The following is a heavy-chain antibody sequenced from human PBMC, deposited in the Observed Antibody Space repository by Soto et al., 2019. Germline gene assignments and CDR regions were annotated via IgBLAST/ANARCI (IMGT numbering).Heavy chain of an antibody. J-gene: IGHJ6*02. D-gene: IGHD1-20*01. CDR2: IIPLHNTS. Sequence: QVQLLQSGAEVKKPGSSVKVSCKVSGGAFTNYSLNWVRHAPGQGLEWLGGIIPLHNTSNYSLKLLGRGSVTADISSNTLYMHLSGLTSDDTATYYCAIWSNWNPLYYRGMDVWGQGTTVTVSS. CDR3: AIWSNWNPLYYRGMDV. V-gene: IGHV1-69*06. CDR1: GGAFTNYS.